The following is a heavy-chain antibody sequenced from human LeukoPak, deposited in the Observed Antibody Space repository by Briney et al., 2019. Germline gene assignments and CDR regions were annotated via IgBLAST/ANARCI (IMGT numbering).Heavy chain of an antibody. Sequence: GGSLRLSCAASGFTFSTYAISWVRQAPGKGLEWVSGISGRGSSTYYADSVKGRFTISRDNSKNTLYLQMNSLRAEDTAVHYCARQPDDFSGWNNGQDFFDYWGQGTLVTVSS. D-gene: IGHD6-19*01. CDR3: ARQPDDFSGWNNGQDFFDY. V-gene: IGHV3-23*01. CDR1: GFTFSTYA. CDR2: ISGRGSST. J-gene: IGHJ4*02.